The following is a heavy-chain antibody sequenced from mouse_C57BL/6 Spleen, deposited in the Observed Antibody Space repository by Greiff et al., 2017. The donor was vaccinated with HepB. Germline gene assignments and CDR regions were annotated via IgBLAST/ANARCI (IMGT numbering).Heavy chain of an antibody. CDR3: ERRRDDGVSCYFDY. Sequence: QVQLKESGPELVKPGASVKLSCKASGYTFTDYYINWVKQRPGQGLEWIGGIYPRDGSTSYNQKFKGKATLTVDTSSSTAYMELHSLTSEDSAVYSGERRRDDGVSCYFDYWGKGTTVTVSS. D-gene: IGHD2-3*01. V-gene: IGHV1-85*01. CDR1: GYTFTDYY. CDR2: IYPRDGST. J-gene: IGHJ1*03.